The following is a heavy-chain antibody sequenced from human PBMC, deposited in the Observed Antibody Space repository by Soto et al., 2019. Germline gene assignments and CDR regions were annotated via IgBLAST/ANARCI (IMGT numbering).Heavy chain of an antibody. J-gene: IGHJ3*02. CDR2: ITGTGGTT. CDR1: GFSFNTYS. V-gene: IGHV3-23*01. D-gene: IGHD1-7*01. Sequence: EVKLLESGGGLVQPGGSLRLSCAASGFSFNTYSMTWVRQAPGKGLEWVAHITGTGGTTYYADSVKGRFTISRDISRNILYLQMNSLRAEDTALYYCAKCMQAYWNYDAHHIWGQGTMVTVSS. CDR3: AKCMQAYWNYDAHHI.